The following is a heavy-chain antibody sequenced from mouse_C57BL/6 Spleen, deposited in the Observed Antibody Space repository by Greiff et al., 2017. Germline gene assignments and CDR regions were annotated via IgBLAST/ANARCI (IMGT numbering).Heavy chain of an antibody. V-gene: IGHV1-55*01. CDR2: IYPGSGST. CDR1: GYTFTRYC. D-gene: IGHD1-1*01. J-gene: IGHJ2*01. Sequence: VQLQQPGAELVKPGASVKMSCKASGYTFTRYCITWVKQRPGQGLEWIGDIYPGSGSTNYNEKFKSKATLTVDTSSSTAYMQLSSLTSEYSAVYFCARAIYYGRGLCLDYWGQGTTLTVSS. CDR3: ARAIYYGRGLCLDY.